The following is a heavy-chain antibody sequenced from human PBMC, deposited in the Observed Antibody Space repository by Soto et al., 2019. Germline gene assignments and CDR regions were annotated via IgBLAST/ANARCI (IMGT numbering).Heavy chain of an antibody. CDR2: MSYDGSNK. CDR3: GREGGAY. V-gene: IGHV3-30-3*01. CDR1: GFTFSSYA. J-gene: IGHJ4*02. Sequence: QVQLVESGGGVVQPGRSLRLSCAASGFTFSSYAMHWVRRAPGKGLEWMAVMSYDGSNKYYADSVKGRFTISRDNSKNTLYLQMNSLRTEDTALYYCGREGGAYWGQGTLVIVSS. D-gene: IGHD3-16*01.